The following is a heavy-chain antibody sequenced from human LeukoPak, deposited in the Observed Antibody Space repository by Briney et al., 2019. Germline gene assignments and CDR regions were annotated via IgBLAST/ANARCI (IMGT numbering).Heavy chain of an antibody. CDR3: ARDKGVTLRAFDI. CDR1: GFNLRTYN. Sequence: PGGSLRLSCVASGFNLRTYNMNWVRQAPGKGLEWVSFIDASGNYIQYADSVKGRFTISRDNAQNSLFLQLHSLRVEDTAVYYCARDKGVTLRAFDIWGQSTMVTVSS. D-gene: IGHD2-21*02. J-gene: IGHJ3*02. CDR2: IDASGNYI. V-gene: IGHV3-21*06.